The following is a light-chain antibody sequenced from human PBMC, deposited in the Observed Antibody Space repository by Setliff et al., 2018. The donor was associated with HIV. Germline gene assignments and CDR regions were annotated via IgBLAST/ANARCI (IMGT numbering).Light chain of an antibody. Sequence: QSVLTQPPSVSGAPGQRVTISCTGTSSNIGAGYDVHWYQQVPGTVPKRLISDNSNRPSGVPDRFSGSKSGTSASLAVTGLQAEDEADYYCQSYDSSLSGYVFGTGTKVTVL. V-gene: IGLV1-40*01. CDR1: SSNIGAGYD. CDR3: QSYDSSLSGYV. J-gene: IGLJ1*01. CDR2: DNS.